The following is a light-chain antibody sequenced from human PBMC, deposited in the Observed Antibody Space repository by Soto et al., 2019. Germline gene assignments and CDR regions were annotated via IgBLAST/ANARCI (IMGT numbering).Light chain of an antibody. Sequence: EIVLTQSPGTLSLSPGERATLSCRASQSVSRRYLAWYQKKPGQVPRLLIHDASSRATGIPDRFSGSGSGTVFTLTVIRLEPEDFAVYYCQQYGSSPVTFGQGTKGDIK. J-gene: IGKJ2*01. V-gene: IGKV3-20*01. CDR2: DAS. CDR3: QQYGSSPVT. CDR1: QSVSRRY.